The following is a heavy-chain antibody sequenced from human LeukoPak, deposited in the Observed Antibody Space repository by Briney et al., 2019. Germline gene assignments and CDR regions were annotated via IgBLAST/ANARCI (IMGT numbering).Heavy chain of an antibody. CDR1: GYTFTGYY. Sequence: ASVKVSCKASGYTFTGYYMHWVRQAPGQGLEWMGWINPNSGGTDYAQKFQGRVTMTRDTSISTAYMELSRLRSDDTAVYYCARDIVATISLRSGYYYYGMDVWGQGTTVTVSS. CDR3: ARDIVATISLRSGYYYYGMDV. J-gene: IGHJ6*02. V-gene: IGHV1-2*02. D-gene: IGHD5-12*01. CDR2: INPNSGGT.